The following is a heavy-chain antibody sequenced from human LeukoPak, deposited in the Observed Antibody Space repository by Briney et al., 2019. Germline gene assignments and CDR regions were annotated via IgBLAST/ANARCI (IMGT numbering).Heavy chain of an antibody. CDR3: APDIGLPGF. CDR1: GSLFSSYN. V-gene: IGHV3-48*04. Sequence: GGSLRLSCAASGSLFSSYNMNWVRQAPGKGLEWLSYISGSSSIIYYADSVKGRITIARDNARDSLYLQMDSLRAEDTAVYYCAPDIGLPGFWGQGTLVTVSS. J-gene: IGHJ4*02. CDR2: ISGSSSII. D-gene: IGHD2-15*01.